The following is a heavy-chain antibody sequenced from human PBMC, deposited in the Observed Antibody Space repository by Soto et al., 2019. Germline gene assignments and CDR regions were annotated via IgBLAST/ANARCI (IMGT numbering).Heavy chain of an antibody. CDR2: MTGTDGTT. Sequence: GGSLRLSCLASGFTFSTFAMSWVRQAPGKGLQWLSVMTGTDGTTYYAESVKGRFTISRDNSKNTLYLQMNNLRGDDTAIYYCATVAATATNGFFALWGRGTLVTVSS. D-gene: IGHD3-3*01. CDR1: GFTFSTFA. CDR3: ATVAATATNGFFAL. J-gene: IGHJ4*02. V-gene: IGHV3-23*01.